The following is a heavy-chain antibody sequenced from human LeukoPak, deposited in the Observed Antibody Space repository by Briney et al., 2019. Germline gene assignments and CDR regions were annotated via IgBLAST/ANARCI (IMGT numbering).Heavy chain of an antibody. CDR3: ARGGIAAYYYYYYMDV. Sequence: GASVKLSCKAFGYTFTSYDINWVRQATGQGLEWMGWMNPNSGNTGYAQKFQGRVTITRNTSISTAYMELSSLRSEDTAVYYCARGGIAAYYYYYYMDVWGKGTTVTVSS. CDR2: MNPNSGNT. D-gene: IGHD6-13*01. V-gene: IGHV1-8*03. CDR1: GYTFTSYD. J-gene: IGHJ6*03.